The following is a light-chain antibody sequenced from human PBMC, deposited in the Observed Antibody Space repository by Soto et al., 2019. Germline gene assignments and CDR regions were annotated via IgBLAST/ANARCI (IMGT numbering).Light chain of an antibody. V-gene: IGLV4-69*01. CDR2: LNRDGSH. CDR1: SGHSNYA. J-gene: IGLJ2*01. Sequence: HLVLTQSPSASASLGASVKRTGTLSSGHSNYAIAWHQQQPEKGPRYLMKLNRDGSHSKGDGIPNRFSGSSSGAERYLTISSLQSEDEADYYCQTWGTGIVIFGGGTKLTVL. CDR3: QTWGTGIVI.